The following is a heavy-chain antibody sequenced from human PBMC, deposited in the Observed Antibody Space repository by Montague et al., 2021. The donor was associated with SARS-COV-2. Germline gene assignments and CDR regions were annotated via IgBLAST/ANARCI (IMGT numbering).Heavy chain of an antibody. Sequence: SLRLSCAASGFTFSDYYMNWLRQAPGKGLEWISYISDTGSTIYYADSVKGRFAVSRDNTKNSLYLQLNSLRAEDTAVYYCAKALMTYGENYAVDQWGQGTLVTVSS. J-gene: IGHJ4*02. D-gene: IGHD4-17*01. CDR2: ISDTGSTI. CDR1: GFTFSDYY. CDR3: AKALMTYGENYAVDQ. V-gene: IGHV3-11*01.